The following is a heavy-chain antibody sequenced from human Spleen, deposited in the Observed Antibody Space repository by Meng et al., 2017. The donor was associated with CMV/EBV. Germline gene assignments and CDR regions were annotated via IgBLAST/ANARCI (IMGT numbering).Heavy chain of an antibody. Sequence: SETLSLTCTVSGYSISSGYYWGWIRQPPGKGLEWIGSIYHSGSTYYNPSLKSRVTISVDTSKNQFSLKLSSVTAADTAVYYCARAGGDYRPVNYYYYYYGMDVWGQGTTVTVSS. CDR1: GYSISSGYY. V-gene: IGHV4-38-2*02. J-gene: IGHJ6*02. CDR2: IYHSGST. CDR3: ARAGGDYRPVNYYYYYYGMDV. D-gene: IGHD4-11*01.